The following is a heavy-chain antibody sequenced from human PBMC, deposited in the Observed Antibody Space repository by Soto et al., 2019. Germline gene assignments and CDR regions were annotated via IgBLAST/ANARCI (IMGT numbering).Heavy chain of an antibody. Sequence: PSETLSLTCAASGGSINSGGYSWSWIRQPPGKGLEWIGYIYHSGSAYYNPSLKSRATISVDKSKNQFSLRLSSVTAADTAKYYCARASMVRGIHYYGMDVWGQGTTVTVS. CDR1: GGSINSGGYS. CDR2: IYHSGSA. J-gene: IGHJ6*02. D-gene: IGHD3-10*01. CDR3: ARASMVRGIHYYGMDV. V-gene: IGHV4-30-2*01.